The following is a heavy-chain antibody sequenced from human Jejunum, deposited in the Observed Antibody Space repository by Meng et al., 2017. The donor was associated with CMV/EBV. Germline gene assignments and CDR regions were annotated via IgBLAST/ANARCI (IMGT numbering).Heavy chain of an antibody. CDR1: GYTFTDYY. J-gene: IGHJ4*02. CDR3: ARDSVRSPGGY. CDR2: INPNSGDT. V-gene: IGHV1-2*02. Sequence: KTSGYTFTDYYMHWVRQAPGQGLEWVGWINPNSGDTNYAQKFQGRVTMTRDTSISTAYMELSRLRSDDTAMYYCARDSVRSPGGYWGQGTLGTVSS. D-gene: IGHD3-3*01.